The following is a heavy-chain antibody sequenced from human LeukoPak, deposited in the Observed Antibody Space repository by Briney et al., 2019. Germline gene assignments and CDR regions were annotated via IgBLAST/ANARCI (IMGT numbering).Heavy chain of an antibody. J-gene: IGHJ4*02. CDR1: GFTFDDYG. D-gene: IGHD3-10*01. CDR3: ARVLLWFGEISNFDY. CDR2: INWNGGST. Sequence: GGSLRLSCAASGFTFDDYGMSWVRQAPGKGLEWVSGINWNGGSTGYADSVKGRFTISRDNAKNSLYLQMNSLRAEDTAVYCCARVLLWFGEISNFDYWGQGTLVTVSS. V-gene: IGHV3-20*04.